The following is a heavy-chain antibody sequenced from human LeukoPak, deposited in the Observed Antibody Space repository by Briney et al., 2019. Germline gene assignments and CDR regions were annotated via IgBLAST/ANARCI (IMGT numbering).Heavy chain of an antibody. CDR3: AKATRVATIFQEFDY. D-gene: IGHD5-12*01. V-gene: IGHV3-9*01. CDR2: ISWNSGSI. J-gene: IGHJ4*02. CDR1: GFTFDDYA. Sequence: GGSLRLSCAASGFTFDDYAMHWVRQAPGKGLEWVSGISWNSGSIGYADSVKGRFTISRDNAKNSLYLKMNSLRAEDTALYYCAKATRVATIFQEFDYWGQGTLVTVSS.